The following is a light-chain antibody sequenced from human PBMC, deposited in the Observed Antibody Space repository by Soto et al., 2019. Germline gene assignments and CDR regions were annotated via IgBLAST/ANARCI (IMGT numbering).Light chain of an antibody. CDR3: QQYGSSPRT. Sequence: EIVLTQSAGTLSLSPGERATLSCRASQSVSSSYLAWYQQKPGQAPRLLIYGASSRATGIPDRFSGSGSGTDITLTISRLEPEDFAVYYCQQYGSSPRTFGQGTKVEIK. J-gene: IGKJ1*01. V-gene: IGKV3-20*01. CDR1: QSVSSSY. CDR2: GAS.